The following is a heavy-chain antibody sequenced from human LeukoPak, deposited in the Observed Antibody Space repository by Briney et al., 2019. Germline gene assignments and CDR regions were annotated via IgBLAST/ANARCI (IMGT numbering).Heavy chain of an antibody. CDR2: SSAYNGNT. CDR3: ARVDISAGYFY. V-gene: IGHV1-18*01. J-gene: IGHJ4*02. D-gene: IGHD3-9*01. Sequence: TGGSLRLSCAASGYTFTSYAISWVRQAPGQGLEWMGWSSAYNGNTNYAQNLQGRVTMTTDTSTSTAYMELRSLRSDDTAVYYCARVDISAGYFYWGQGTLVTVSS. CDR1: GYTFTSYA.